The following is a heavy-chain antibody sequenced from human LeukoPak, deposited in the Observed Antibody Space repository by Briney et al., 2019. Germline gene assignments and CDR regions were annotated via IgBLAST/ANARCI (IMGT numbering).Heavy chain of an antibody. J-gene: IGHJ4*02. CDR3: ARGRSYKPGLYYFDY. Sequence: GASVNVSFKASGYTFTIYYMHWVRQAPGQGLEWMGLINPSGGSTSYAQKFQGRVTMTRDMSTSTVYMELSSLRSEDTAVYYCARGRSYKPGLYYFDYWGQGTLVTVSS. V-gene: IGHV1-46*01. CDR2: INPSGGST. D-gene: IGHD1-26*01. CDR1: GYTFTIYY.